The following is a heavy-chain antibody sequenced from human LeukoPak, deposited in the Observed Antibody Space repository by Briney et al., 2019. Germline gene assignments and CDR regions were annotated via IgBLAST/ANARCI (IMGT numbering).Heavy chain of an antibody. V-gene: IGHV4-39*01. D-gene: IGHD3-10*01. J-gene: IGHJ4*02. CDR2: IYYSGST. CDR1: GGSISGSSYY. Sequence: AETLSLTCTVSGGSISGSSYYWGWIRQPPGKGLEWIGSIYYSGSTYYNPSLKSRVTISVDTSKNQFSLKLNSVTATDTAVYYCASHYGPWGQGTLVTVSS. CDR3: ASHYGP.